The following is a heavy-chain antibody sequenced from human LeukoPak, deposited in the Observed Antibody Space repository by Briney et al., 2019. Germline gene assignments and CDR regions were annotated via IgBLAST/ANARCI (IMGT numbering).Heavy chain of an antibody. Sequence: NPSETLSLTCAVYGGSFSGYYGSWIRQPPGKGLEWIGEINHSGSTNYNPSLKSRVTISVDTSKNQFSLKLTSVTAADTAVYYCAEGAYLGYWGQGTLVTVSS. D-gene: IGHD1-26*01. CDR1: GGSFSGYY. J-gene: IGHJ4*02. V-gene: IGHV4-34*01. CDR2: INHSGST. CDR3: AEGAYLGY.